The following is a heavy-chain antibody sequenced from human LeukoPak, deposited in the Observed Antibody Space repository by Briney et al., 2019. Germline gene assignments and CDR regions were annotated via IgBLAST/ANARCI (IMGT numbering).Heavy chain of an antibody. Sequence: SETLSLTCTVSGGSIIIYYWTWFRQPAGKGLEWIGRIHTSGRSNYNPSLKSRVTMSVDTSKNQFSLKLRSVTAADSAMYYCGRDRDFYGMDVWGQGTTVTVSS. CDR2: IHTSGRS. D-gene: IGHD3-10*01. CDR3: GRDRDFYGMDV. J-gene: IGHJ6*02. V-gene: IGHV4-4*07. CDR1: GGSIIIYY.